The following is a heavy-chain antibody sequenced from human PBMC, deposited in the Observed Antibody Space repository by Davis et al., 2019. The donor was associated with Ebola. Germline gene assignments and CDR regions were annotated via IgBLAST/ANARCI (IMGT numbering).Heavy chain of an antibody. CDR1: GYSFTSYG. CDR3: ATDELRSD. D-gene: IGHD4-23*01. Sequence: GESLKISCKGSGYSFTSYGISWVRQAPGQGLEWMGWINTDTGNPTYAQAFMGRFVFSLDTSVTTAYLQISRLKADDTAVYYCATDELRSDWGQGTLVTVSS. CDR2: INTDTGNP. V-gene: IGHV7-4-1*02. J-gene: IGHJ1*01.